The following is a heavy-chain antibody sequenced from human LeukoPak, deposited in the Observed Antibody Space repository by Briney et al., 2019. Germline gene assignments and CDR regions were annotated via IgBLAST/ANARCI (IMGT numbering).Heavy chain of an antibody. J-gene: IGHJ4*02. CDR3: ARGNLERGYFDY. CDR1: GGTFSSYA. V-gene: IGHV1-69*05. CDR2: IIPIFGTA. D-gene: IGHD1-1*01. Sequence: EASVKVSCKASGGTFSSYAISWVRQAPGQGLEWMGGIIPIFGTANYAQKFQGRVTITTDESTSTAYMELSSLRSEDTAVYYCARGNLERGYFDYWGQGTLVTVSS.